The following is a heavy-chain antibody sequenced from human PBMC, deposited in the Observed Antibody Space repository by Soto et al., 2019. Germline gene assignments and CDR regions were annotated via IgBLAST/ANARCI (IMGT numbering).Heavy chain of an antibody. D-gene: IGHD2-15*01. CDR2: IHTDDST. CDR3: AKKAVALSPPID. V-gene: IGHV3-53*01. CDR1: GFTFSSYS. Sequence: GGSLRLSCAASGFTFSSYSMSWVRQAPGKGLEWLSVIHTDDSTYYADSVKGRFTISRHNSKSTLYLQMNSLRAEDTAVYYCAKKAVALSPPIDWGQGTLVTVSS. J-gene: IGHJ4*02.